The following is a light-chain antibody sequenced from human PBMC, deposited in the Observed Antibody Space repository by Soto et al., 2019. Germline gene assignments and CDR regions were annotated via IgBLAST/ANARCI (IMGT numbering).Light chain of an antibody. J-gene: IGKJ5*01. CDR3: QQLNSEPPIT. CDR1: QTISTW. CDR2: AAS. V-gene: IGKV1-9*01. Sequence: DIQITKSPPFLSASVGDRVIITCPVSQTISTWMAWYRQKPGRAPKVLIYAASTLKSGVPSRFSGSGSGTEFTLTISNLQPEDFATYYCQQLNSEPPITVGQGTRLEIK.